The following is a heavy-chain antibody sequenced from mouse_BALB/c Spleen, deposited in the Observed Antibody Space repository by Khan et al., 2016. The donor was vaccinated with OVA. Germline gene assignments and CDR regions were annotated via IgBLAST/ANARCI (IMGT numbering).Heavy chain of an antibody. D-gene: IGHD2-14*01. CDR3: ARSTYRYAFVY. Sequence: EVQLQESGPSLVKPSQTLSLTCSVTGDSITSGYWSWIRKFPGNKLEYMGYMIYTGYTYYNPSLKSRISITRHTSKNQYYLQLNPVTTEDTATDYCARSTYRYAFVYWGQGTLVTVSA. CDR1: GDSITSGY. J-gene: IGHJ3*01. V-gene: IGHV3-8*02. CDR2: MIYTGYT.